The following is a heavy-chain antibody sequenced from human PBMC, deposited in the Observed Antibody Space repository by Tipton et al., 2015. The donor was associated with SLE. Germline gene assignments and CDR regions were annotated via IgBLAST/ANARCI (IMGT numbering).Heavy chain of an antibody. CDR3: AREHIVVVTSGYFDL. CDR1: GGSISSSSYY. J-gene: IGHJ2*01. D-gene: IGHD2-21*02. V-gene: IGHV4-39*07. CDR2: IYYSGST. Sequence: TLSLTCTVSGGSISSSSYYWGWIRQPPGKGLEWIGSIYYSGSTYYNPSLKSRVTISVDTSKNQFSLKLSSVTAADTAAYYCAREHIVVVTSGYFDLWGRGTLVTVSS.